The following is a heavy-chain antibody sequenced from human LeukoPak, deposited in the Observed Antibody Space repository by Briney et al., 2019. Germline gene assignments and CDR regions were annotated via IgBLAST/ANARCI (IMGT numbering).Heavy chain of an antibody. CDR3: ARAVGQWLLNFDY. CDR2: INPNSGGT. J-gene: IGHJ4*02. D-gene: IGHD6-19*01. CDR1: GYIFTDYY. V-gene: IGHV1/OR15-1*04. Sequence: ASVKVSCKASGYIFTDYYMHWVRQAPGQELGWMGRINPNSGGTNYAQKFQGRVTMTRDTSISTAYMELSRLRSDDTAVYYCARAVGQWLLNFDYWGQGTLVTVSS.